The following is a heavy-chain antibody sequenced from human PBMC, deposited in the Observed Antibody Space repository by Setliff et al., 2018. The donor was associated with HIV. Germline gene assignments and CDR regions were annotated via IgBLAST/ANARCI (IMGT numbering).Heavy chain of an antibody. CDR2: ISSTTTTI. CDR1: GFTFSSYT. D-gene: IGHD2-21*01. Sequence: GGSLRLSCVASGFTFSSYTMNWVRQAPGKGLEWVSSISSTTTTIYYADSVKGRFTISRDNSKNTLYLQMNSLRADDTAIYYCAKSLGLLKEGFDPWGRGTLVTVSS. CDR3: AKSLGLLKEGFDP. J-gene: IGHJ5*02. V-gene: IGHV3-48*01.